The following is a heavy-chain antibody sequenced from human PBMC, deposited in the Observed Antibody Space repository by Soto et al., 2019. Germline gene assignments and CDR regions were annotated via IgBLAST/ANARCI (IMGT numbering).Heavy chain of an antibody. CDR2: ISSRSDYT. D-gene: IGHD3-3*01. CDR3: APLWSGYDPTSSHYCGLDV. J-gene: IGHJ6*02. Sequence: GGSLRLSCAASGFTVSDHYMSWISQAPGKGLEWISYISSRSDYTNYADSVKGRFTISRDNAKNSLFLQMNSLRAGDTAVYFCAPLWSGYDPTSSHYCGLDVWGQGATVTVSS. CDR1: GFTVSDHY. V-gene: IGHV3-11*06.